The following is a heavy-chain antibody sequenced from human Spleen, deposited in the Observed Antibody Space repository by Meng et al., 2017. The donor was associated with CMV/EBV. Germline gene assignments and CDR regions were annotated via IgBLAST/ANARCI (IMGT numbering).Heavy chain of an antibody. D-gene: IGHD1-14*01. J-gene: IGHJ4*02. V-gene: IGHV4-34*01. CDR2: INHSGST. Sequence: VPRPQWRGRVLDAAESSLPPSAFCCGSLSCYSWSLIRHPPVKGLEWIGEINHSGSTNYNPSLKSRVTISVDTSKNQFSLKLSSVTAADTAVYYCARGLKEVNPGFDYWGQGTLVTVSS. CDR1: CGSLSCYS. CDR3: ARGLKEVNPGFDY.